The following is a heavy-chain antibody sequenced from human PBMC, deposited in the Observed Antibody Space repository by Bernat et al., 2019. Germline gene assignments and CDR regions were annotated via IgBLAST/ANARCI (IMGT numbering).Heavy chain of an antibody. J-gene: IGHJ3*02. Sequence: VQLVESGGGLVKPGGSLRLSCAASGFTFSDYYMSWIRQAPGKGLGWVSYISSSSSYKNYADSVKGRFTISRDNAKNSLYLQMNSLTAEDTAVYYCARVRITMVRGVTYTPPDDAFDIWGQGTMVTVSS. CDR3: ARVRITMVRGVTYTPPDDAFDI. V-gene: IGHV3-11*05. CDR1: GFTFSDYY. CDR2: ISSSSSYK. D-gene: IGHD3-10*01.